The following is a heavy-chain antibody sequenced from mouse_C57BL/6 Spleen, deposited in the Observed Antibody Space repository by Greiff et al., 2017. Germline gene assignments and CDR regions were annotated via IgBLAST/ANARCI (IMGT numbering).Heavy chain of an antibody. CDR3: AKGYGSPWFAY. CDR2: ISYSGST. J-gene: IGHJ3*01. D-gene: IGHD1-1*01. V-gene: IGHV3-1*01. Sequence: EVQLVESGPGMVKPSQSLSLTCTVTGYSITSGYDWHWLRHFPGNKLEWMGYISYSGSTNYNPSLKSRIYITHDTSKNHFFLKLNSVTTEDTATYYCAKGYGSPWFAYWDQGTLVTVSA. CDR1: GYSITSGYD.